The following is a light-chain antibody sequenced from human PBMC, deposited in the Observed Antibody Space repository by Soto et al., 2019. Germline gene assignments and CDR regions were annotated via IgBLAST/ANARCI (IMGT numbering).Light chain of an antibody. Sequence: QSALTQPRSVSGPPGQSVSISCSGTSSDVGTYNYVSWYQQHPGKAPKLMIYDVSKRPSGVPDRFSGSKSGNTASLTISGLQAEDEADYYCNSYTSSRTLVFGGGTKVTVL. J-gene: IGLJ3*02. CDR3: NSYTSSRTLV. CDR1: SSDVGTYNY. V-gene: IGLV2-11*01. CDR2: DVS.